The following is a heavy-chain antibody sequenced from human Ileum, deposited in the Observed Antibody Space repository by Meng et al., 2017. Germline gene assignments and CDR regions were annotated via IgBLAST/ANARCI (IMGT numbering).Heavy chain of an antibody. J-gene: IGHJ4*02. Sequence: QVQLQVSGPGLVKPSETLSLPCTVSGGSISGSYWSWIRQFPGKGLEWIGYTYYSGTTNYNPSLRGRVTMSVDTSRAQFSPKLTSVTAADTAIYYCARGKAIPDFWGQGTLVTVSS. CDR3: ARGKAIPDF. V-gene: IGHV4-59*08. D-gene: IGHD2-2*02. CDR2: TYYSGTT. CDR1: GGSISGSY.